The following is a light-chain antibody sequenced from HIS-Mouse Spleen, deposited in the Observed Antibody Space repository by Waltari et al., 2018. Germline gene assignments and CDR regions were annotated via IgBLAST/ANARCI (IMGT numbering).Light chain of an antibody. Sequence: QSVLTQPPSASGTPGQRVTIPCSGSSSNIGSNYVYWYQQLPGTAPKLLIYRNNQRPSGVPDRFSGSKSGTSASLAISGLRSEDEADYYCQVWDSSSDRVFGTGTKVTVL. V-gene: IGLV1-47*01. J-gene: IGLJ1*01. CDR2: RNN. CDR3: QVWDSSSDRV. CDR1: SSNIGSNY.